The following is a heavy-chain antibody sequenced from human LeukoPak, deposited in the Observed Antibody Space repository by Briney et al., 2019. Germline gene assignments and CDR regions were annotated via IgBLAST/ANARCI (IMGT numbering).Heavy chain of an antibody. CDR2: FYYSGST. Sequence: SETLSLTCTVSGGSISSTTSYWGWIRQPPGKGLEWVGSFYYSGSTSFNPSLKSGVTISADMSKNQFSLKLSSVTAADTAVYYCAHQPSGSYSIDYWGQRTLVTVSS. V-gene: IGHV4-39*01. D-gene: IGHD1-26*01. CDR3: AHQPSGSYSIDY. J-gene: IGHJ4*02. CDR1: GGSISSTTSY.